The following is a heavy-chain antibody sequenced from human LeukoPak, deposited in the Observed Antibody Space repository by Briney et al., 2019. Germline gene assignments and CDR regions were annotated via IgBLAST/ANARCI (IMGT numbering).Heavy chain of an antibody. CDR2: MNPNSGDT. CDR3: AKNLGLSGYSYGSRDLVKYYFDY. D-gene: IGHD5-18*01. V-gene: IGHV1-8*02. J-gene: IGHJ4*02. CDR1: GYTFTSYG. Sequence: EASVKVSCKASGYTFTSYGINWVRQPTGQGLEWMGWMNPNSGDTGYAQKFQGRVTMTSNISISTAYMELSSLGSEDTAVYYCAKNLGLSGYSYGSRDLVKYYFDYWGQGTLVTVSS.